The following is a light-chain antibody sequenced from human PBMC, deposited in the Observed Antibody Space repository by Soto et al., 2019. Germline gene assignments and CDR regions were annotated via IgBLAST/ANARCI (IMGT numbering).Light chain of an antibody. J-gene: IGKJ4*01. CDR3: QQYGRSPLT. Sequence: EIVLTQSPATLSLSPGERATLSCRASQSVSSYLAWYQQKPGQAPRLLIYSSSNRATGIPDRFSGGGSGTDFTLTISRLEPADFAVYYCQQYGRSPLTFGGGTKVEIK. CDR2: SSS. CDR1: QSVSSY. V-gene: IGKV3-20*01.